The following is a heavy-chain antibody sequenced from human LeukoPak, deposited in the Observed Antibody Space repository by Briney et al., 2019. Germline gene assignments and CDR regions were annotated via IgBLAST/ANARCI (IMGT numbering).Heavy chain of an antibody. CDR3: ARRYDSSGFPLDY. Sequence: GESLKISCKGSGYSFTSYWIGRVRQMPGKGLEWMGIIYPGDSDTRYSPSFQGQVTISADKSISTAYLQWSGLKASDTAMYYCARRYDSSGFPLDYWGQGTLVTVSS. D-gene: IGHD3-22*01. CDR2: IYPGDSDT. CDR1: GYSFTSYW. J-gene: IGHJ4*02. V-gene: IGHV5-51*01.